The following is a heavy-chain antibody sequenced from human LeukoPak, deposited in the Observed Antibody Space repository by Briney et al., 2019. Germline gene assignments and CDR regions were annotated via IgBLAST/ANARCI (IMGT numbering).Heavy chain of an antibody. CDR3: ARSDNSDALDAFDI. Sequence: SETLSLTCTVSGYSISSGYYWGWIRQPPGKGLEWIGSIYHSGSTYDNPSLKSRATTSVDMSKNQFSLILNSVTAADTAVYYCARSDNSDALDAFDIWGPGTLVTVSS. V-gene: IGHV4-38-2*02. CDR2: IYHSGST. J-gene: IGHJ3*02. CDR1: GYSISSGYY. D-gene: IGHD6-19*01.